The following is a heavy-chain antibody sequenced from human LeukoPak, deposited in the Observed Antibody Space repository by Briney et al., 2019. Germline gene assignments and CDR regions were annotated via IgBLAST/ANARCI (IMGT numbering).Heavy chain of an antibody. CDR1: GFTFSDYY. Sequence: GGSLRLSCAASGFTFSDYYMSWIRQASGKGLEWVSYISSSGSTIYYADSVKGRFTISRDNAKNSLYLQMNSLRAEDTAVYYCAREVMSNYGGNSGAFDIWGQGTMVTVSS. CDR2: ISSSGSTI. V-gene: IGHV3-11*01. CDR3: AREVMSNYGGNSGAFDI. J-gene: IGHJ3*02. D-gene: IGHD4-23*01.